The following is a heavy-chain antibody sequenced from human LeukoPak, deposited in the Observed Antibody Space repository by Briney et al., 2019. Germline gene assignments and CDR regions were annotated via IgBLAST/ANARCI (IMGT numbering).Heavy chain of an antibody. D-gene: IGHD1-14*01. CDR3: ASYRSELTRPFDY. J-gene: IGHJ4*02. CDR2: IWSDGSIK. Sequence: PGRSLRLSCAASGFTFSSYGMHWVRQAPGKGLEWVAVIWSDGSIKYYADSVKGRFTISRDNSKNTLYLQMNSLRAEDTAVYYCASYRSELTRPFDYWGQGTLVTVSS. CDR1: GFTFSSYG. V-gene: IGHV3-33*01.